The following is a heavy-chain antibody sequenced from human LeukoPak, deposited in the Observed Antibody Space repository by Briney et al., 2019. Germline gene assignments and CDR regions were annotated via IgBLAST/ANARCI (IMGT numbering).Heavy chain of an antibody. Sequence: AGGSLRLSCAASGFTFNNYAMSWVRQAPGKGLEWIGEIYHTGSTNYNPSLRSRVGISVDTSENQFSLRLNSVTAADTATYYCASLLHYDVLTASHQGVWGRGALVIVSS. D-gene: IGHD3-9*01. CDR2: IYHTGST. V-gene: IGHV4-4*02. CDR1: GFTFNNYAM. J-gene: IGHJ4*02. CDR3: ASLLHYDVLTASHQGV.